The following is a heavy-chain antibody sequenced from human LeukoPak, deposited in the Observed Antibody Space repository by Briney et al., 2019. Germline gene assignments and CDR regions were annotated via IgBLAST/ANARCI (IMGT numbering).Heavy chain of an antibody. V-gene: IGHV4-59*01. J-gene: IGHJ4*02. CDR2: IYYSGST. CDR3: ARGYYYDSSGNLLGAPYFDY. CDR1: GGSISSYY. D-gene: IGHD3-22*01. Sequence: EPSETLSLTCTVSGGSISSYYWSWIRQPPGKGLEWIGYIYYSGSTNYNPSLKSRVTISVDTSKNQFSLKLSSVTAADTAVYYCARGYYYDSSGNLLGAPYFDYWGQGTLVTVSS.